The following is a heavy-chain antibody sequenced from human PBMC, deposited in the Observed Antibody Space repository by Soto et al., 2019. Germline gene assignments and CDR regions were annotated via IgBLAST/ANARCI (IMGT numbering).Heavy chain of an antibody. CDR1: GGSMSGYY. J-gene: IGHJ4*02. CDR2: MYSSGTI. Sequence: SETLSLTCTVSGGSMSGYYWNWIRQPPGKGLEWIGDMYSSGTIRYNPSLKSRGSISMDTSTNHFYLTLSSVTATDTAMYYCAREFCNAPSCHLDHWGQGTAVTVSS. D-gene: IGHD2-8*01. CDR3: AREFCNAPSCHLDH. V-gene: IGHV4-59*12.